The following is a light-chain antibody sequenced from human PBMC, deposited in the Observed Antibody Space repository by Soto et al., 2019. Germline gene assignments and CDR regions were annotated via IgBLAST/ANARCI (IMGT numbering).Light chain of an antibody. CDR3: QQYGSSPLT. CDR2: GAS. CDR1: QSVRSRY. J-gene: IGKJ4*01. Sequence: EIVLTQSPGTLSLSPGERATLSCRASQSVRSRYLAWYQQKPGQAPGLLIYGASSRATGIPDRFSGSGSGTDFTLTISRLEPEDFAVYYCQQYGSSPLTFGGGTKVEIK. V-gene: IGKV3-20*01.